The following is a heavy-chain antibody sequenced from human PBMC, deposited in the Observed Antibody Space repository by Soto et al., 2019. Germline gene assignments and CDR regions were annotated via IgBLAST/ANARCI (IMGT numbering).Heavy chain of an antibody. V-gene: IGHV3-73*02. Sequence: EVQLVESGGGLVQPGGSLKLSCAASGFTFSGSAMHWVRQASGKGLEWVGRTRSKANSYATAYAASVKGRFTISRDDSKNTAYLQMNSLKTEDTAVYYCTRHDFHYGDYVSDYWGQGTLVTVSS. CDR2: TRSKANSYAT. CDR3: TRHDFHYGDYVSDY. J-gene: IGHJ4*02. CDR1: GFTFSGSA. D-gene: IGHD4-17*01.